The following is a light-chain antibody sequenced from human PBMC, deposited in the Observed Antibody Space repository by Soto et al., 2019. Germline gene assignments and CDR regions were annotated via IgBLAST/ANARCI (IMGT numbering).Light chain of an antibody. V-gene: IGLV4-69*01. Sequence: QLVLTQSPSASASLGASVKLTCTLSSGHISYAIAWHQQQPEKGPRYLMKLNSDGSHSKGDGIPDRFSGSSSGAERYLTFSSLQSEDEADYYCQTWGTGILVFGGGTKLTVL. J-gene: IGLJ2*01. CDR2: LNSDGSH. CDR3: QTWGTGILV. CDR1: SGHISYA.